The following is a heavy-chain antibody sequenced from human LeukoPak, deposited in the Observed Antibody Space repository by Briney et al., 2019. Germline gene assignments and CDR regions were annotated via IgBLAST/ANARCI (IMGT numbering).Heavy chain of an antibody. V-gene: IGHV1-8*01. CDR1: GYTFTSYD. J-gene: IGHJ4*02. CDR3: ARAPRWFQSSGEIDY. D-gene: IGHD5-24*01. CDR2: MNPNSGNT. Sequence: ASVKVSCKASGYTFTSYDINWVRQATEQGLEWMGWMNPNSGNTGYAQKFQGRVTMTRNTSISTAYMELSSLRSEDTAVYYCARAPRWFQSSGEIDYWGQGTLVTVSS.